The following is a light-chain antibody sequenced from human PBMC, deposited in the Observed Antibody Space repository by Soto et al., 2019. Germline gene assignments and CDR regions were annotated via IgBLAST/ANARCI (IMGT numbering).Light chain of an antibody. CDR2: GAS. CDR1: HSVSSSY. Sequence: DIALTPSPCTLASSLGERATLSCRASHSVSSSYLAWYQQKPGQAPRLLIYGASSMASGIPDRFSGSGSGTDFTLTISRLEPEDFAVYYCQQNDSSQWTFGQGTRVDIK. CDR3: QQNDSSQWT. V-gene: IGKV3-20*01. J-gene: IGKJ1*01.